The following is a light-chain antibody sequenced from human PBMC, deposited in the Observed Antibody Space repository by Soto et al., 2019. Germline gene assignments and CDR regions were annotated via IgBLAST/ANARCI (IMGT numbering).Light chain of an antibody. CDR3: CSYAGSYSWV. Sequence: QSALTQPRSVSGSPGQSVTISCTGTSSDVGGYNYVSWYQQHPGKAPKLMIYDVSKRPSGVPDRFSGSKSGNTASLTNSGLQAEDQADYYCCSYAGSYSWVFGGGTKVTVL. CDR1: SSDVGGYNY. CDR2: DVS. V-gene: IGLV2-11*01. J-gene: IGLJ3*02.